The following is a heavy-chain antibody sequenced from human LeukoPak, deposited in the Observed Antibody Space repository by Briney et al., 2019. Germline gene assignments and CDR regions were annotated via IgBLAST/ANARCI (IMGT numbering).Heavy chain of an antibody. CDR1: GFTFSDYY. Sequence: GGSLRLSCAASGFTFSDYYMSWIRQAPGKGLEWVSYISSSGSNIYYADSVKGRFTISTVNAKISVYLQMNSLRAEDTAVYYCATTAVLAYCGGDCYSEYFQHWGQGTLVTVSS. V-gene: IGHV3-11*01. D-gene: IGHD2-21*02. J-gene: IGHJ1*01. CDR2: ISSSGSNI. CDR3: ATTAVLAYCGGDCYSEYFQH.